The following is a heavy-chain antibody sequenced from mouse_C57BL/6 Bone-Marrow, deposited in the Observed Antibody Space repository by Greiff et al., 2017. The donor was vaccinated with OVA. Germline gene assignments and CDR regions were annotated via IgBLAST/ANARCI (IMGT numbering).Heavy chain of an antibody. V-gene: IGHV14-4*01. CDR1: GFNIKDDY. Sequence: VQLQQSGAELVRPGASVKLSCTASGFNIKDDYMHWVKQRPEQGLEWIGWIDPENGDTESASKFQGKATITADTSSNTAYLQLSSLTSEDTAVDYCTAPLYGIFDYGGQGTTLTVSS. CDR2: IDPENGDT. J-gene: IGHJ2*01. D-gene: IGHD2-1*01. CDR3: TAPLYGIFDY.